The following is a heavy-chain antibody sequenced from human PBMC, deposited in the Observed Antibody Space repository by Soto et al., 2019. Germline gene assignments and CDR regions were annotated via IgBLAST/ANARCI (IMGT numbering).Heavy chain of an antibody. D-gene: IGHD6-13*01. CDR3: AMGSKRSSWFAYCVDP. V-gene: IGHV1-8*01. CDR2: MNPNSGHT. CDR1: GYTFTSYV. Sequence: QVPLVQSGAEVKKPGASVKVSCKASGYTFTSYVITWARQATEKGHVWMGGMNPNSGHTGYAQKFQGRVTMTRNTTRTTAYMELSSLRSEETAVYYCAMGSKRSSWFAYCVDPLGQGALGSVSS. J-gene: IGHJ5*02.